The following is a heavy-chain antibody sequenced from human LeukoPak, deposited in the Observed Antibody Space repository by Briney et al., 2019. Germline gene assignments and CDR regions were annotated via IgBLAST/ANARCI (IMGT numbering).Heavy chain of an antibody. D-gene: IGHD6-19*01. J-gene: IGHJ4*02. CDR2: IQSETDGGTT. CDR3: TTSPQWLEN. Sequence: RPGGSLRLSCAASGFSFSHAWMTWVRQAPGKGLEWIGRIQSETDGGTTDYAAPVKGRFTISRDDSKNMLYLQMNSLKNEDTAVYYCTTSPQWLENWGQGTLVTVSP. V-gene: IGHV3-15*01. CDR1: GFSFSHAW.